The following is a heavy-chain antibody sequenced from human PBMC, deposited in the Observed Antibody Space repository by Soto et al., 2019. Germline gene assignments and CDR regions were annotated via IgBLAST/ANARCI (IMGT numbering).Heavy chain of an antibody. V-gene: IGHV4-39*01. J-gene: IGHJ6*02. Sequence: QLQLQESGPGLVKPSETLSLTCTVSGGSISSSSYYWGWIRQPPGKGLEWIGSIYYSGSTYYNPSLKSRVTISVDTYKNQFSLKLSSVTAADTAVYYCASEGGWLSNYYYGMDVWGQGTTVTVSS. CDR2: IYYSGST. CDR1: GGSISSSSYY. CDR3: ASEGGWLSNYYYGMDV. D-gene: IGHD3-9*01.